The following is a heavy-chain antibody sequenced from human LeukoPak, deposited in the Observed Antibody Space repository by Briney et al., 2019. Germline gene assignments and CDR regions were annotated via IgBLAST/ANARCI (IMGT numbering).Heavy chain of an antibody. CDR1: GCTFTSYG. D-gene: IGHD3-3*01. J-gene: IGHJ4*02. V-gene: IGHV1-18*04. CDR2: ISAYNGNT. Sequence: ASVKVSCKASGCTFTSYGISWVRQAPGQGLEWMGWISAYNGNTNYAQKLQGRVTMTTDTSTSTAYMELRSLRSDDTAVYYCARDDFWSGYYFGDYWGQGTLVTVSS. CDR3: ARDDFWSGYYFGDY.